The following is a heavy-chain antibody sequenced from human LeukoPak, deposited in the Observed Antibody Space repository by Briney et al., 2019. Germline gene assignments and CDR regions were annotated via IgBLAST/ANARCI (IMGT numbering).Heavy chain of an antibody. J-gene: IGHJ4*02. V-gene: IGHV3-30*02. Sequence: GGSLRLSCAASGFSFSTYGMHWVRQAPGKGLEWGAFIWHDGRNRYYADSVKGRFSISRDNFENTLYLQMNSLRAEDTATYYCATPLESYDTSGYPDYWGQGTLVTVSS. CDR2: IWHDGRNR. CDR3: ATPLESYDTSGYPDY. D-gene: IGHD3-22*01. CDR1: GFSFSTYG.